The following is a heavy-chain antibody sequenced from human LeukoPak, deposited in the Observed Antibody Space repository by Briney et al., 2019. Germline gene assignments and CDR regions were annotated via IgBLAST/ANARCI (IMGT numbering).Heavy chain of an antibody. Sequence: SQTLSLTCAISGDSVSSNSAAWNWIRQSPSRGLEWLGRTYYRSKWYNDYAVSVKSRITINPDTSKNQFSLQLNSVTPEDTAVYYCARAGQWELLGGLPRYFDYWGQGTLVTVSS. CDR3: ARAGQWELLGGLPRYFDY. CDR2: TYYRSKWYN. D-gene: IGHD1-26*01. CDR1: GDSVSSNSAA. V-gene: IGHV6-1*01. J-gene: IGHJ4*02.